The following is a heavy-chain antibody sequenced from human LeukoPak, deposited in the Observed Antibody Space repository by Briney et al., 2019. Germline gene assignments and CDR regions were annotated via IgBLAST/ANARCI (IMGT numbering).Heavy chain of an antibody. Sequence: PGMSLRLTCAASGLSFSSYGINWVRQAPGKGLEWVAMISHDGDKYYVDSVRGRFTISRDNSKNTLYLQMNSLRAEDTAVYYCAKDLSAWLVLEGDPGYYYGMDVWGQGTTVTVSS. D-gene: IGHD6-19*01. CDR2: ISHDGDK. V-gene: IGHV3-30*18. CDR1: GLSFSSYG. J-gene: IGHJ6*02. CDR3: AKDLSAWLVLEGDPGYYYGMDV.